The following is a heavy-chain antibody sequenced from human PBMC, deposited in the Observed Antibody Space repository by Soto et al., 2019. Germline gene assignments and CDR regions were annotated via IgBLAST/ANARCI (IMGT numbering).Heavy chain of an antibody. V-gene: IGHV4-59*08. Sequence: PSETLSLTCTVSGASISSYYWSWIRQPPGKGLEWIGYIYYSGSTNYTPSLKSRVTISVDTSKNQFSLKLSSVTAADTAVYYCARHVPLYSSGWYRHLDYWGQGTLVTVSS. CDR1: GASISSYY. CDR2: IYYSGST. CDR3: ARHVPLYSSGWYRHLDY. J-gene: IGHJ4*02. D-gene: IGHD6-19*01.